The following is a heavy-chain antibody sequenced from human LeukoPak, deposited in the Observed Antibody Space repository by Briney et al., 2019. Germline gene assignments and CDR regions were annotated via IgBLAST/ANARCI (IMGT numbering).Heavy chain of an antibody. J-gene: IGHJ4*02. CDR1: TYCLTRYW. CDR2: IYPGDSDT. D-gene: IGHD1-26*01. V-gene: IGHV5-51*03. Sequence: GESLKISWKVSTYCLTRYWIGCERQMPGKGLEWMGTIYPGDSDTRYSPSFQGQVTISADKSISSPYLQWSGLRAADPAMYYCAKSQSLEWEILPDYIDYWGQGTLVTVSS. CDR3: AKSQSLEWEILPDYIDY.